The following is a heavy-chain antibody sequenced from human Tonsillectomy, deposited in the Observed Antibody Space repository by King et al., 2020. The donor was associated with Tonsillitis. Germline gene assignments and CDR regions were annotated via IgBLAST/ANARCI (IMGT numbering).Heavy chain of an antibody. CDR1: GGSISSSSYY. V-gene: IGHV4-39*01. CDR3: ASVNLRYSGSDVNYFDY. CDR2: IYYSGST. Sequence: QLQESGPGLVKPSETLSLTCTVSGGSISSSSYYWGWISQPPGKGLEWIGSIYYSGSTYYTPSLKRRVTISVAPSKNQFSLKLSSATAADTAVYFCASVNLRYSGSDVNYFDYWGQGTLVTVSS. J-gene: IGHJ4*02. D-gene: IGHD5-12*01.